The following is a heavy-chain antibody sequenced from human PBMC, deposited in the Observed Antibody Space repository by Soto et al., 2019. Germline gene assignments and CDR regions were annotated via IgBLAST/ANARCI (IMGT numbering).Heavy chain of an antibody. CDR1: GGSISSGGYY. Sequence: TSETLSLTCTVSGGSISSGGYYWSWIRQHPGKGLEWIGYVYYSGTTNYNPSLKSRVTISVDLSKNRFSLRLSSVTTADTALYYCARTTAVPNTLRSRYFFDYWGQGTLVTVSS. CDR2: VYYSGTT. V-gene: IGHV4-61*08. D-gene: IGHD4-17*01. J-gene: IGHJ4*02. CDR3: ARTTAVPNTLRSRYFFDY.